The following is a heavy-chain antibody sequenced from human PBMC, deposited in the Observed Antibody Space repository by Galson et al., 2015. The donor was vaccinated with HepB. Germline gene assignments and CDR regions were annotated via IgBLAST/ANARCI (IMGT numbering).Heavy chain of an antibody. CDR1: GFTFSSYA. V-gene: IGHV3-23*01. J-gene: IGHJ5*02. CDR3: AKDHLITMIVVPRGWFDP. D-gene: IGHD3-22*01. Sequence: SLRLSCAASGFTFSSYAMSWVRQAPGKGLEWVSAISGSGGSTYYADSVKGRFTISRDNSKNTLYLQMNSLRAEDTAVYYCAKDHLITMIVVPRGWFDPWGQGTLVTVSS. CDR2: ISGSGGST.